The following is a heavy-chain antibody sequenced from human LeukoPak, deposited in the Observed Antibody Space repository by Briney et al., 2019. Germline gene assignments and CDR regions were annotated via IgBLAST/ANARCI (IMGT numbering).Heavy chain of an antibody. Sequence: SETLSLTCIVSGGSISRGSYYWSWIRQPAGKGLEWMGRIYNSGSTNYNPSLKSRVTISTDMSKNQLSLELNSVTAADTAVYYCARHGPKTYYYDSSGYTRAFDIWGQGTMVTVSS. CDR3: ARHGPKTYYYDSSGYTRAFDI. CDR1: GGSISRGSYY. D-gene: IGHD3-22*01. J-gene: IGHJ3*02. CDR2: IYNSGST. V-gene: IGHV4-61*02.